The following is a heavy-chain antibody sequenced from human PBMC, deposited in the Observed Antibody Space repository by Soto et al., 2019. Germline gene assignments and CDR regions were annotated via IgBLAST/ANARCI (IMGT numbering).Heavy chain of an antibody. Sequence: QVQLQESGPGLAKPSGTLSLSCAVSGDSIRSSKWWIWVRQPPGKGLEWIGEIYHSGSTSYNPSLKSPVTISVDKSKNQFSLKLNSVTAADTAVYYCATRNDCSGSLNYWGQGTLVTVSS. V-gene: IGHV4-4*02. CDR3: ATRNDCSGSLNY. CDR2: IYHSGST. CDR1: GDSIRSSKW. D-gene: IGHD3-10*02. J-gene: IGHJ4*02.